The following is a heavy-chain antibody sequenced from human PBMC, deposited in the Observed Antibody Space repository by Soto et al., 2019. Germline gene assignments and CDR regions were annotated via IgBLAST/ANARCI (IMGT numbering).Heavy chain of an antibody. V-gene: IGHV3-30*18. CDR2: ISYDGSNK. J-gene: IGHJ3*02. CDR3: AKDRTPSPNYYDGSGSRRSDAFDI. D-gene: IGHD3-22*01. Sequence: TGGSLRLSCAASGFTFSSYGMHWVRQAPGKGLEWVAVISYDGSNKYYADSVKGRFTISRDNSKYTLYLQMNSLRAEDTAVYYCAKDRTPSPNYYDGSGSRRSDAFDIWGQGTMVTVSS. CDR1: GFTFSSYG.